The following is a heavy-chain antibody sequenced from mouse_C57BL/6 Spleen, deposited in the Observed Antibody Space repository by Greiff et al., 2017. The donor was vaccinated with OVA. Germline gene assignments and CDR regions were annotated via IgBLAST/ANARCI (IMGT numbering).Heavy chain of an antibody. CDR2: IDPNSGGT. CDR1: GYTFTSYW. J-gene: IGHJ4*01. D-gene: IGHD2-3*01. V-gene: IGHV1-72*01. Sequence: QVQLQQPGAELVKPGASVKLSCKASGYTFTSYWMHWVKQRPGRGLEWIGRIDPNSGGTKYNEKVKNKATLTVDKPSRTAYMQLSSLTSENSAVYYSAREKVYVGFHDAPMDSTGQRASLTLSS. CDR3: AREKVYVGFHDAPMDS.